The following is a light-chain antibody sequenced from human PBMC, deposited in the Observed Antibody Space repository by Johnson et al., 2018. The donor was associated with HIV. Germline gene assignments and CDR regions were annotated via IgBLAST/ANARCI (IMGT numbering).Light chain of an antibody. CDR3: LPWDTTLRAPFV. J-gene: IGLJ1*01. CDR2: DNN. V-gene: IGLV1-41*02. Sequence: QPVLTQPPSVSAAPGQKVTISCSGSSSNIGNNYVSWYQQLPGTAPKLLIYDNNRRPSGIPDRFSDSKSGTSATLGITGLWPEDQADYYCLPWDTTLRAPFVFGTGTKVTVL. CDR1: SSNIGNNY.